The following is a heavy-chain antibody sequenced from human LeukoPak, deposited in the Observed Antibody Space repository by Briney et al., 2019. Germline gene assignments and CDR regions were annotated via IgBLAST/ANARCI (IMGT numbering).Heavy chain of an antibody. D-gene: IGHD3-22*01. Sequence: VYASETLSLTCTVSGGSISSSSYYWGWIRQPPGKGLEWIGSIYYSGSTYYNPSLKSRVTMSVDTSNNQFSLKLSSVTAADTAVYYCARTRSPSKYDDSSGYGYWGQGTLVTVSS. CDR2: IYYSGST. V-gene: IGHV4-39*01. CDR1: GGSISSSSYY. CDR3: ARTRSPSKYDDSSGYGY. J-gene: IGHJ4*02.